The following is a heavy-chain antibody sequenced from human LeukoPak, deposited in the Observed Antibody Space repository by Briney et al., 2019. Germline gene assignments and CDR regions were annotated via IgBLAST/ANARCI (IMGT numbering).Heavy chain of an antibody. V-gene: IGHV3-30*01. Sequence: GGSLRLSCLASGFTFNTYALHWVRQAPGKGLDWVAVISHDGSHKNLGDSVKGRFTISRDNSKNTLDLQMNSLRPGATAVFSCAGDGYAGRGAYYPSRAHLDSWGQGTLVIVSS. D-gene: IGHD2-21*01. CDR2: ISHDGSHK. J-gene: IGHJ4*02. CDR1: GFTFNTYA. CDR3: AGDGYAGRGAYYPSRAHLDS.